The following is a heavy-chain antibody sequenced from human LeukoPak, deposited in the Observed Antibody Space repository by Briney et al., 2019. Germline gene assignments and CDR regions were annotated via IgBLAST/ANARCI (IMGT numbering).Heavy chain of an antibody. CDR1: GFTLSSYV. Sequence: GGSLRLSCAASGFTLSSYVMSWVRQAPGKGLEWVSGISGSGGSTNYADSVKGRFTISRDNSKNTLYLQMNSLRAEDTAVYYCAKDLRDYSSGWYAFDYWGQGTLVTVSS. CDR3: AKDLRDYSSGWYAFDY. J-gene: IGHJ4*02. CDR2: ISGSGGST. D-gene: IGHD6-19*01. V-gene: IGHV3-23*01.